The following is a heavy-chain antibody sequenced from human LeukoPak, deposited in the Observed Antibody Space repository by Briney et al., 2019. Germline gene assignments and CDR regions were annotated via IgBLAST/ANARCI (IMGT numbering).Heavy chain of an antibody. CDR2: INPSGGST. V-gene: IGHV1-46*01. Sequence: ASVKVSCKASGYTFTSYYMHWVRQAPGQGLEWMGIINPSGGSTSYAQKFQGRVTMTRDTSTSTVYMELSSLRSEDTAVYYCAIHLDYYDSSGYYFDYWGQGTLVTVSS. CDR3: AIHLDYYDSSGYYFDY. D-gene: IGHD3-22*01. J-gene: IGHJ4*02. CDR1: GYTFTSYY.